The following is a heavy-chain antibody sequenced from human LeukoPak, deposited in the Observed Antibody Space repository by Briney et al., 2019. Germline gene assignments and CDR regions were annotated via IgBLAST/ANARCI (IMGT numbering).Heavy chain of an antibody. CDR1: GYTFTGYY. J-gene: IGHJ4*02. CDR3: ATGTLYGSGSYSLPYFDY. CDR2: INPNSGGT. Sequence: ASVKVSCKASGYTFTGYYMHWVRQAPGQGLEWMGWINPNSGGTNYAQRFQGRVTMTRDTSISTAYMELSRLRSDDTAVYYCATGTLYGSGSYSLPYFDYWGQGTLVTVSS. V-gene: IGHV1-2*02. D-gene: IGHD3-10*01.